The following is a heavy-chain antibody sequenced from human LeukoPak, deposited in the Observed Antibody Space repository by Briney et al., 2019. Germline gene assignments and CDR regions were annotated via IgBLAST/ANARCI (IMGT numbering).Heavy chain of an antibody. Sequence: SQTLSLTCAVSGGSISSGGYSWSWIRQPPGKGLEWIGYIYHSGSTYYNPSLKSRVTISVDRSKNQFSLKLSSVTAADTAVYYCARDRMSAFDIWGQGTMVTVSS. CDR2: IYHSGST. CDR3: ARDRMSAFDI. J-gene: IGHJ3*02. V-gene: IGHV4-30-2*01. CDR1: GGSISSGGYS.